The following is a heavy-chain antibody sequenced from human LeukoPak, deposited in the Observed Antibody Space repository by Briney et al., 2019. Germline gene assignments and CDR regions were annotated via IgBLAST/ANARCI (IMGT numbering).Heavy chain of an antibody. CDR3: ARAALSGYYSYYFDY. D-gene: IGHD3-22*01. CDR2: ISYDGSNK. V-gene: IGHV3-30*19. CDR1: GFTFSSYG. J-gene: IGHJ4*02. Sequence: GGSLRLSCAASGFTFSSYGMHWVRQAPGKGLEWVAVISYDGSNKYYADSVKGRFTISRDNSKNTLYLQMNSLRAEDTAVYYCARAALSGYYSYYFDYWGQGTLVTVSS.